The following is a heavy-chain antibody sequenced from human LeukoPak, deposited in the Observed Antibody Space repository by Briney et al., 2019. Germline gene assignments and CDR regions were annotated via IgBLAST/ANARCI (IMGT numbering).Heavy chain of an antibody. CDR1: GFPFSYFS. Sequence: GGSLRLSCAASGFPFSYFSLNWVRQAPGKGLEWVSYISVSGSRTTYADSVQGRFIISRNDAQNSLYLQMNSLRDVDTAVYYCARDSGHHYDQLDCWGQGTLVTVSS. V-gene: IGHV3-48*02. D-gene: IGHD3-22*01. J-gene: IGHJ4*02. CDR2: ISVSGSRT. CDR3: ARDSGHHYDQLDC.